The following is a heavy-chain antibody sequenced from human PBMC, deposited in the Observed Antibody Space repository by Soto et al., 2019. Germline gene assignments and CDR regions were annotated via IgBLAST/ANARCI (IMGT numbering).Heavy chain of an antibody. CDR3: AKDPSSFYRQLDWFDP. Sequence: TGGSLRLSCAASGFTFSSYAMSWVRQAPGKGLEWVSAISGSGGSTYYADSVKGRFTISRDNSKNTLYLQMNSLRAEDTAVYYCAKDPSSFYRQLDWFDPWGQGTLVTVSS. CDR1: GFTFSSYA. J-gene: IGHJ5*02. CDR2: ISGSGGST. D-gene: IGHD5-18*01. V-gene: IGHV3-23*01.